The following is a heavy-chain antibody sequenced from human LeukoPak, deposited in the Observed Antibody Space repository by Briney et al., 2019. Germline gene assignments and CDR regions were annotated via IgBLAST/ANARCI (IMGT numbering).Heavy chain of an antibody. CDR3: ARGPGYCSSTSCYYFDY. V-gene: IGHV3-48*02. CDR2: ISSSSSTI. D-gene: IGHD2-2*01. Sequence: PGGSLRLSCAASGFTFSSYSMNWVRQAPGKGLEWVSYISSSSSTIYYADSVKGRFTISRGNAKNSLYLQMNSLRDEDTAVYYCARGPGYCSSTSCYYFDYWGQGTLVTVSS. J-gene: IGHJ4*02. CDR1: GFTFSSYS.